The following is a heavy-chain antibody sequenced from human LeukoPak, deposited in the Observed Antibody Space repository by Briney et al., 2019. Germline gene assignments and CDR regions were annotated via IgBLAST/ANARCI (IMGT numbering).Heavy chain of an antibody. V-gene: IGHV3-7*01. Sequence: GGSLRLSCAASGFTFSTYWMNWVRQAPGKGLEWVANINQDGSKKNYVDSVKGRFTISRDNAKNSLYLQMNSLRDEDTAVYHCARGRPGYWGQGTLVTVSS. J-gene: IGHJ4*02. CDR2: INQDGSKK. CDR3: ARGRPGY. CDR1: GFTFSTYW.